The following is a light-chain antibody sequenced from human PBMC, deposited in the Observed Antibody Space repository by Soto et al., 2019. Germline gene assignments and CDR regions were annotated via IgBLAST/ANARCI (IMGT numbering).Light chain of an antibody. Sequence: DIQVTQSPSSLSASIGDRVTITCRTSQSISIYLNWYQQKPGKAPKVLIYAASTLQSGVPSRFAGSGSGTDFTLTISSLQPEDFATYYCQQAYTNPRTFGQGTKVYIK. V-gene: IGKV1-39*01. CDR2: AAS. CDR3: QQAYTNPRT. CDR1: QSISIY. J-gene: IGKJ1*01.